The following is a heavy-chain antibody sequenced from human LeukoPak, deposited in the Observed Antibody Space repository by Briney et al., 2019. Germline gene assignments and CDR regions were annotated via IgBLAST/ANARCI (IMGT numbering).Heavy chain of an antibody. Sequence: GGSLRLSCAASGFTFSSYAMSWVRQAPGKGLEWVSGISGSGDNTYHADCVKGRFTISRDNSKNTLYLQMNSLRAEDTAVYYCARTSSDFWSGYYTWHYYYGMDVWGQGTTVTVSS. D-gene: IGHD3-3*01. J-gene: IGHJ6*02. V-gene: IGHV3-23*01. CDR2: ISGSGDNT. CDR3: ARTSSDFWSGYYTWHYYYGMDV. CDR1: GFTFSSYA.